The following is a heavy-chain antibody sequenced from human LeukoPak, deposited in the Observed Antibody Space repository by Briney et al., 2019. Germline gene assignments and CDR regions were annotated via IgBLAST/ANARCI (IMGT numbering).Heavy chain of an antibody. Sequence: GASVKVSCKASGGTFSSYAISWVRQAPGQGLECMGGIILIFGTTNYAQKFQGRVTITADKSTNTAYMELRNLRSDDTAVYYCARGVVTMVGGVILDAFDMWGQGTMVTVSS. CDR3: ARGVVTMVGGVILDAFDM. D-gene: IGHD3-10*01. CDR2: IILIFGTT. CDR1: GGTFSSYA. V-gene: IGHV1-69*06. J-gene: IGHJ3*02.